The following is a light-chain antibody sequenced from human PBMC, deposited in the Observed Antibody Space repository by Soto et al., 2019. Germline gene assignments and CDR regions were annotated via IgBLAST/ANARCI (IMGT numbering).Light chain of an antibody. CDR1: QDINKN. V-gene: IGKV1-6*01. Sequence: IQMTQSPSSLSASVGDRVTITCQASQDINKNLIWYQQKPGKAPKLLIYDASNLYTGVPSRFSGSRSGTEFTLTISSLQPEDFASYYCLQDYGDSWTFGQGTKVDI. CDR3: LQDYGDSWT. CDR2: DAS. J-gene: IGKJ1*01.